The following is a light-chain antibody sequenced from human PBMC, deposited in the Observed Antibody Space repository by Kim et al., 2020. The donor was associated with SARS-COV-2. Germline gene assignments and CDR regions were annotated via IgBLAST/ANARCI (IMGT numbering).Light chain of an antibody. CDR3: CSCAFRTAPDVM. CDR1: SGDVGSYNL. V-gene: IGLV2-23*02. J-gene: IGLJ3*02. Sequence: ITISCPGTSGDVGSYNLVSWYQQHPGKAPKVLIFEVSKRPSGVSSRFSGSKSGNTASLTISGLQAEDEADYYCCSCAFRTAPDVMFGGGTQLTVL. CDR2: EVS.